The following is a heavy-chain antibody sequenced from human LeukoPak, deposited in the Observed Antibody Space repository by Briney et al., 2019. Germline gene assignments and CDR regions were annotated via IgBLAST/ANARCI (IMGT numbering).Heavy chain of an antibody. CDR2: ISWSSGSI. CDR3: AKGTTYYDSSGYLNY. D-gene: IGHD3-22*01. CDR1: GFTFDDYA. J-gene: IGHJ4*02. Sequence: GGSLRLSCAASGFTFDDYAMNWVRQAPGKGLEWVSGISWSSGSIGYADSVKGRFTISRDNAKNSLYLQMNSLRAEDMALYYCAKGTTYYDSSGYLNYWGQGTLVTVSS. V-gene: IGHV3-9*03.